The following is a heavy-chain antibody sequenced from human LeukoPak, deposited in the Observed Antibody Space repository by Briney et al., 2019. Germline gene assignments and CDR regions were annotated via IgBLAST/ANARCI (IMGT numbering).Heavy chain of an antibody. CDR3: ARKTYCSGGRCYGENWFDP. D-gene: IGHD2-15*01. Sequence: PSETLSLTCTVSGGSISSYHWNWIRLSPGKGLEWIANIFYTGNADYNPSLESRVTISVDTSKNEISLILSSVTAADTAIYYCARKTYCSGGRCYGENWFDPWGQGTLVTVSS. CDR2: IFYTGNA. CDR1: GGSISSYH. J-gene: IGHJ5*02. V-gene: IGHV4-59*08.